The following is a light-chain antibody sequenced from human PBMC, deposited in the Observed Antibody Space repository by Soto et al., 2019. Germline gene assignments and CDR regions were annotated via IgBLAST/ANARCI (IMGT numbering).Light chain of an antibody. V-gene: IGKV3-20*01. Sequence: EIVLTQSPGPLSLSPGERATLSCRASQSVGGRYLAWFQQKPGQSPRLLIYVASTRATGVPDRCSVSGSATDFSLSINRLEPEDSAVYYCLYYGASPWSFGQGTKVEIK. CDR3: LYYGASPWS. CDR1: QSVGGRY. J-gene: IGKJ1*01. CDR2: VAS.